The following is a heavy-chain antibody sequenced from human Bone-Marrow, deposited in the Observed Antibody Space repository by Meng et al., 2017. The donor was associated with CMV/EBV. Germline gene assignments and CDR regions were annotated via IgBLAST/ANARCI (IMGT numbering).Heavy chain of an antibody. J-gene: IGHJ6*02. CDR3: ARDTPSWDDFWSGYGYFGMDV. Sequence: GGSLRLSCAASGFTFSSYWMSWVRQAPGKGLEWVANIKQDGSEKYYVDSVKGRFTISRDNAKNSLYLQMNSLRAEDTAVYYCARDTPSWDDFWSGYGYFGMDVWGQGITVTVSS. D-gene: IGHD3-3*01. V-gene: IGHV3-7*01. CDR1: GFTFSSYW. CDR2: IKQDGSEK.